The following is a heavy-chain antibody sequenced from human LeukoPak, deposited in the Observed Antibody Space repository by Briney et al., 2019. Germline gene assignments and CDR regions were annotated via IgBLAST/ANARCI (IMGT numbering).Heavy chain of an antibody. CDR3: ARAIVMGGGENFDY. V-gene: IGHV3-48*04. CDR1: GFTFSRYT. D-gene: IGHD3-22*01. J-gene: IGHJ4*02. CDR2: ISGSSSSGSTI. Sequence: GGSLRLSCAASGFTFSRYTMNWVRQAPGKGLEWVSYISGSSSSGSTIYYSDSVRGRFTISRDNANNSLYLQTNSLRAEDTAIYYCARAIVMGGGENFDYWGQGTLVTVSS.